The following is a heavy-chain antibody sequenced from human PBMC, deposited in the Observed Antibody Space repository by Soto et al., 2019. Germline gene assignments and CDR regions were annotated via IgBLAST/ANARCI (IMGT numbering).Heavy chain of an antibody. V-gene: IGHV1-46*01. CDR2: VNPSGGHT. D-gene: IGHD2-21*02. CDR3: ARGGHVVVVPAALDS. CDR1: GDTFTDYY. Sequence: QVQLMQSGAEVKKPGASVKVSCKASGDTFTDYYIHWVRQAPGQGLEWMGTVNPSGGHTTYAQHFLGRVTMTRDTSTSTLYLELTSLTSEDTAVYYCARGGHVVVVPAALDSWGQGTLVTVSS. J-gene: IGHJ4*02.